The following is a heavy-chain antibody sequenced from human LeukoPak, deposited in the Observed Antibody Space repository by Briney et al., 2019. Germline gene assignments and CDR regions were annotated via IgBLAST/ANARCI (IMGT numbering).Heavy chain of an antibody. CDR2: IYYSGST. CDR3: ARQDYDFWGGYRQRPSWFDP. V-gene: IGHV4-59*01. Sequence: PSETPSLTCTVSGGSISSYYWSWIRQPPGKGLEWIGYIYYSGSTNYNPSLKSRVTISVDTSKNQFSLKLSSVTAADKAVYYCARQDYDFWGGYRQRPSWFDPWGQGNLVTVSS. CDR1: GGSISSYY. D-gene: IGHD3-3*01. J-gene: IGHJ5*02.